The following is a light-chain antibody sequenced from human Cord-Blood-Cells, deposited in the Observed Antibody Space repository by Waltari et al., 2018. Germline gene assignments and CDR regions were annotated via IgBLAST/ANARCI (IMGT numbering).Light chain of an antibody. CDR1: SSDVGRYNL. Sequence: QSALTQPASVSGSPGQSITISCTGTSSDVGRYNLVSWYQQNPGKAPKLMIYEVSKRPSGVSKRFSGSKSGNTASLTISGLQAEDDADYYCCSYAGSSTYVFGTGTKVTVL. V-gene: IGLV2-23*02. CDR3: CSYAGSSTYV. J-gene: IGLJ1*01. CDR2: EVS.